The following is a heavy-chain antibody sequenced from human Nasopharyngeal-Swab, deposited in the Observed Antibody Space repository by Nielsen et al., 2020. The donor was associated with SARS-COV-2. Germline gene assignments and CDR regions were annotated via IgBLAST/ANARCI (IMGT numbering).Heavy chain of an antibody. Sequence: ASVKVSCKASGYTFSTYYMHWVRQAPGQGLEWMGIIHPNGVSTSYPQKFQGRVTMTRDTSTSTVYYCARVVGIGGSGSYYADSWGQGTLVTVSS. J-gene: IGHJ4*02. CDR2: IHPNGVST. CDR3: DS. V-gene: IGHV1-46*01. CDR1: GYTFSTYY. D-gene: IGHD3-10*01.